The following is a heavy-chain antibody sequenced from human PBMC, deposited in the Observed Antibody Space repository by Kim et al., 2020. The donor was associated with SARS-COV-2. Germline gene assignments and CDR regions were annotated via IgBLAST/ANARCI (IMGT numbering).Heavy chain of an antibody. V-gene: IGHV3-23*01. J-gene: IGHJ4*02. D-gene: IGHD4-4*01. Sequence: GGSLRLSCTASGFTFGTYAMSWVRQAPGKGLEWVSSIGGLSNNTYYADSVRGRFIISRDNSKNTVYLQMSSLRADDTAIYYCAKGIRRNPIDYWGQGTLVTVSS. CDR3: AKGIRRNPIDY. CDR1: GFTFGTYA. CDR2: IGGLSNNT.